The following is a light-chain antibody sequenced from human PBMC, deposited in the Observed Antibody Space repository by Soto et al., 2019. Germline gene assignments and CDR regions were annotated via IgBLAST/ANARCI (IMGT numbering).Light chain of an antibody. CDR2: EVS. CDR3: SSYTSSSTRDV. V-gene: IGLV2-14*01. Sequence: QSALTQPASVSGSPGQSITISCTGTSSDVGGYNYVSWYQQHPGKAPKLMIYEVSNRPSGVSNRFSGSKSGNTASLTISGLQAEYEADYYCSSYTSSSTRDVFGTGTKVTVL. J-gene: IGLJ1*01. CDR1: SSDVGGYNY.